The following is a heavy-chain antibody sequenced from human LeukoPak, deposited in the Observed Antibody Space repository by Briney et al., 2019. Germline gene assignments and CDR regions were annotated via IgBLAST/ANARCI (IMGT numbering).Heavy chain of an antibody. Sequence: GGSLRLSCAVSGFSFSDYYMSWIRQAPGKGLEWVSYISSSGSIIYYADSVKGRFTISRDNSKNTLYLQMNSLRADDTAVYYCAGDQTRPPQGGYWGQGTLVTVSS. J-gene: IGHJ4*02. D-gene: IGHD3-16*01. CDR1: GFSFSDYY. CDR3: AGDQTRPPQGGY. V-gene: IGHV3-11*01. CDR2: ISSSGSII.